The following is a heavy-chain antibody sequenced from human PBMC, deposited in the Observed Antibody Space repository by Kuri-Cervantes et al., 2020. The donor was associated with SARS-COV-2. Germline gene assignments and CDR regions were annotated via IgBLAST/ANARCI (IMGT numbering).Heavy chain of an antibody. CDR3: ARDRRGSGYLHPYYYYYGMDV. CDR2: INHSGST. Sequence: SGTLSLTCAVCGGSFRGYYWSWIRQPPGKGLEWIGEINHSGSTNYNPSLKSRVTISVDTSKNQFSLKLSSVTAADTAVYYCARDRRGSGYLHPYYYYYGMDVWGQGTTVTVSS. V-gene: IGHV4-34*01. D-gene: IGHD3-22*01. CDR1: GGSFRGYY. J-gene: IGHJ6*02.